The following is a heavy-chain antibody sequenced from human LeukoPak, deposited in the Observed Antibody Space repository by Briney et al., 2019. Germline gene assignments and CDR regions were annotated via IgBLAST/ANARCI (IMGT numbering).Heavy chain of an antibody. CDR3: AREGPAASTFFYYFMDV. Sequence: PSETLSLTCTVSGDSISNYYWSWIRQPAGKGLEWIGRMYTSGATNYNPSLKSRASMSVDTSKNQLSLTLSSVTAADRAVYYCAREGPAASTFFYYFMDVWGKGTTVTVSS. V-gene: IGHV4-4*07. D-gene: IGHD2-2*01. J-gene: IGHJ6*03. CDR1: GDSISNYY. CDR2: MYTSGAT.